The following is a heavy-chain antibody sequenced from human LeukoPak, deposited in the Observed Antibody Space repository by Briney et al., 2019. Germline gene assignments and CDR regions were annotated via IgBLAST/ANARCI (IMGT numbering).Heavy chain of an antibody. CDR3: TRHGTDYGDYLY. V-gene: IGHV3-73*01. CDR1: GFTFSGSA. CDR2: IRSKANSYAT. J-gene: IGHJ4*02. Sequence: PGGSLTLSCAASGFTFSGSAMHWVRQASGKGLEWVGRIRSKANSYATAYAASVKGRFTISRDDSKNTAYLQMNSLKTEDTAVYYCTRHGTDYGDYLYWGQGTLVTVSS. D-gene: IGHD4-17*01.